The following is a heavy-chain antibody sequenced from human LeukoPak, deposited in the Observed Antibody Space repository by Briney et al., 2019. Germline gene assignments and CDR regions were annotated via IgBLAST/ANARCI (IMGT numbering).Heavy chain of an antibody. CDR3: ARGLHSGGGIFDY. D-gene: IGHD6-19*01. J-gene: IGHJ4*02. CDR2: ISSTSSNT. Sequence: PGGSLRLSCAASDFNFGTYGMNWVRQAPGKGLEWVSSISSTSSNTYYADSVRGRFTISRDNARNSLYLQMNSLRTEDTAVYYCARGLHSGGGIFDYWGQGALVAVSS. V-gene: IGHV3-21*01. CDR1: DFNFGTYG.